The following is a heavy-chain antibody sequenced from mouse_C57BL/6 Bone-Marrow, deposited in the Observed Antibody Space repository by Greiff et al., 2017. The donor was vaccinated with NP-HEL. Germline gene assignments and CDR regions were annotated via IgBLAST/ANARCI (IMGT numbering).Heavy chain of an antibody. V-gene: IGHV14-3*01. D-gene: IGHD1-1*01. CDR1: GFNIKNTY. CDR2: IDPANGNT. Sequence: VHVKQSVAELVRPGASVKLSCTASGFNIKNTYMHWVKQRPEQGLEWIGRIDPANGNTKYAPKFQGKATITADTSSNTAYLQLSSLTSEDTAIYYCARFFITTVVATGYFDYWGQGTTLTVSS. CDR3: ARFFITTVVATGYFDY. J-gene: IGHJ2*01.